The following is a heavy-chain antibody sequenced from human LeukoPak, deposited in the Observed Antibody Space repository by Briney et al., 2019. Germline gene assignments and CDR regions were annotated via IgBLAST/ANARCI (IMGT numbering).Heavy chain of an antibody. CDR3: ARDLYDSSESAFDI. J-gene: IGHJ3*02. D-gene: IGHD3-22*01. Sequence: GGSLRLSCAASGFTFSNYAMHWVRQAPGKGLEWVAVISYDGSNKYYADSVKGRFTISRDNSKNTLYLQMNSLRAEDTAVYYCARDLYDSSESAFDIWGQGTMVTVSP. CDR1: GFTFSNYA. V-gene: IGHV3-30-3*01. CDR2: ISYDGSNK.